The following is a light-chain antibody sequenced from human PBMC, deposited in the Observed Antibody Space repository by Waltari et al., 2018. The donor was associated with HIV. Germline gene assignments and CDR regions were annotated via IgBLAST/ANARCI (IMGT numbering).Light chain of an antibody. CDR1: SSNLGRNY. J-gene: IGLJ3*02. CDR3: AAWDDRLSGWV. CDR2: RNK. V-gene: IGLV1-47*01. Sequence: QSVLTQPPSASGTPGQRVPTPCSGSSSNLGRNYVYWYQQLPRTAPKLLIHRNKQRPSGVPDRFSGSKSGTSVSLAISGLRSEDEADYYCAAWDDRLSGWVFGGGTKLTV.